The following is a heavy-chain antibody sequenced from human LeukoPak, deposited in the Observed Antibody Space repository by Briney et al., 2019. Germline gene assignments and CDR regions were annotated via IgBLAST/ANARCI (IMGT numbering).Heavy chain of an antibody. Sequence: GGSLRLSCAASGFTFSSYAMHWVRQALGKGLEWVAVISYDGSNKYYADSVKGRFTISRDNSKNTLYLQMNSLRAEDTAVYYCAHGTMYQLDYWGQGTLVTVSS. CDR3: AHGTMYQLDY. CDR1: GFTFSSYA. J-gene: IGHJ4*02. CDR2: ISYDGSNK. V-gene: IGHV3-30*04. D-gene: IGHD2-2*01.